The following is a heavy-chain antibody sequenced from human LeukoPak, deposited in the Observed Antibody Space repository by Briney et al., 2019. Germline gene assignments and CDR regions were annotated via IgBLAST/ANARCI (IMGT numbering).Heavy chain of an antibody. Sequence: PGGSLRLSCAASGFTFSSYSMNWVRQAPGQGLEWVSSISSSSSYIYYADSVKGRFTISRDNAKNSLYLQMNSLRAEDTAVYYCARDSNYDILTGYYSYYFDYWGKGTLVTVSS. CDR1: GFTFSSYS. CDR3: ARDSNYDILTGYYSYYFDY. V-gene: IGHV3-21*01. CDR2: ISSSSSYI. D-gene: IGHD3-9*01. J-gene: IGHJ4*02.